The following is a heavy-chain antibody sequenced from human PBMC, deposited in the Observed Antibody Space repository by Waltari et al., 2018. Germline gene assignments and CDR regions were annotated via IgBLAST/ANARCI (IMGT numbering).Heavy chain of an antibody. D-gene: IGHD4-17*01. Sequence: AQLVESGGGLVKPGGSLRLSCAASGFSFSSYDMHWVRQAPGRGLEWVSSITSSGTYIYYAASVKGRFTISRDNAKNSLFLQMSSLRAEDTAVYYCARDFSYGDWGQGTLVTVSS. CDR1: GFSFSSYD. CDR3: ARDFSYGD. CDR2: ITSSGTYI. V-gene: IGHV3-21*01. J-gene: IGHJ4*01.